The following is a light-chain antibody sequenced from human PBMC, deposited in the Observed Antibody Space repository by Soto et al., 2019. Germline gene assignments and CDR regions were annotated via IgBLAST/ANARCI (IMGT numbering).Light chain of an antibody. CDR3: QQYNSYSRT. CDR1: QGISSY. V-gene: IGKV1-9*01. Sequence: QLTQSPSSLSASVGDSVTTTCRASQGISSYVAWYQQTPGKAPKLLIHDASTLQSGVPSRFSGSGSTTEFTLTISSLQPDDFATYYCQQYNSYSRTFGQGTKVDIK. J-gene: IGKJ1*01. CDR2: DAS.